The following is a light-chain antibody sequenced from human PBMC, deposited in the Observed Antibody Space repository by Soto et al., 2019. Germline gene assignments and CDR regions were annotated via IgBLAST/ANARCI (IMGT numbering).Light chain of an antibody. CDR3: QQYTNWPLT. V-gene: IGKV3-15*01. CDR2: GAS. CDR1: QSVSSN. J-gene: IGKJ4*01. Sequence: EIVMTQSPATQSVSPGEGATLSCRASQSVSSNLAWYQQKPGQAPRLLIYGASTRATGIAARFSASGSGTEFTLTVSSLQSEDFAVYYCQQYTNWPLTFGGGTKVEIK.